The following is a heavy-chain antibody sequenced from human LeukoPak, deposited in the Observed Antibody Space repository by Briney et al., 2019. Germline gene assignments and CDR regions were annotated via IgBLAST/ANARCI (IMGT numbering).Heavy chain of an antibody. CDR1: GGSFSGYY. CDR3: ARGPLGDIVVVPAASWFDP. V-gene: IGHV4-34*01. J-gene: IGHJ5*02. CDR2: INHSGST. Sequence: SETLSLTCAVYGGSFSGYYWSWIRQPPGKGLEWIGEINHSGSTNYNPSLKSRVTISVDTSKNQFSLKLSSVTGADTAVYYCARGPLGDIVVVPAASWFDPWGQGTLVTVSS. D-gene: IGHD2-2*01.